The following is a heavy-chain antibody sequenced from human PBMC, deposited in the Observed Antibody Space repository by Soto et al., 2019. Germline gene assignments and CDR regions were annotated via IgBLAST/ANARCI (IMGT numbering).Heavy chain of an antibody. CDR1: SDSMTSYY. V-gene: IGHV4-59*01. J-gene: IGHJ4*01. CDR2: IYHSGIT. CDR3: ARMSLFYFFDA. D-gene: IGHD3-10*01. Sequence: SETLSLTCPVSSDSMTSYYWSWIRQPPGKGLECIGYIYHSGITNYNPSLKSRVTISLDTSKTQFSLRLSFVTAADTAVYYCARMSLFYFFDAWGQGTLVTVSS.